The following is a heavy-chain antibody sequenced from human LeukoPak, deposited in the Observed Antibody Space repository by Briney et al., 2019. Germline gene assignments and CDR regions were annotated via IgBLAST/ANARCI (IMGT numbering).Heavy chain of an antibody. Sequence: SVKVSCKASGGTFSSYAISWVRQAPGQGLEWMGGIIPIFGTANYAQKFQGRVTITTDESTSTAYMELSSLRSEDTAVYYRARAGPIYDSSGYYFDYWGQGTLVIVSS. V-gene: IGHV1-69*05. CDR3: ARAGPIYDSSGYYFDY. CDR2: IIPIFGTA. D-gene: IGHD3-22*01. J-gene: IGHJ4*02. CDR1: GGTFSSYA.